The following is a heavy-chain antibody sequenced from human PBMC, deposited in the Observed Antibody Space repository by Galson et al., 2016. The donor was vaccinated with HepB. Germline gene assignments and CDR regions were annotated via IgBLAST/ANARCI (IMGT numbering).Heavy chain of an antibody. Sequence: SVKVSCKASGCTFTSYGISWVRQAPGQGLEWMGWISTYSGNTNYAQTLQGRVTMTTDTSTGTAYMELRSLRSDDTAVYYCARDADWNLDFWGQGTLVTVSS. CDR3: ARDADWNLDF. CDR2: ISTYSGNT. CDR1: GCTFTSYG. J-gene: IGHJ4*02. D-gene: IGHD1-1*01. V-gene: IGHV1-18*01.